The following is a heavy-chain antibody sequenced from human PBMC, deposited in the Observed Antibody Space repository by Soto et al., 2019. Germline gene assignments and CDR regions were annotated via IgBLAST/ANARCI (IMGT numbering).Heavy chain of an antibody. V-gene: IGHV3-74*01. CDR2: INTDGSIT. CDR1: GFTFSSYW. Sequence: GSLRLSCAASGFTFSSYWMHWVRQAPGKGLVWVSRINTDGSITNYADSVKGRFTISRDNANNALFLQMNSLRAEDTAVYYCARDYSNYGNWFDPWGQGSLVTVSS. J-gene: IGHJ5*02. D-gene: IGHD4-4*01. CDR3: ARDYSNYGNWFDP.